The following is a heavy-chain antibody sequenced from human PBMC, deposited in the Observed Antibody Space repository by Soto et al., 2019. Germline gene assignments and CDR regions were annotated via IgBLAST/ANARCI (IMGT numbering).Heavy chain of an antibody. J-gene: IGHJ5*02. CDR3: ARGGWELLGGGYNWFDP. CDR1: GYTFTGYY. V-gene: IGHV1-2*02. D-gene: IGHD1-26*01. CDR2: INPNSGCT. Sequence: QVPLVQSGAEVKKPGASVKVSCKASGYTFTGYYMLWVRQAPGQVLEWMGWINPNSGCTNYAQKSQGRVTMTRDTYISTAYLERSRLSNDDTAVYYCARGGWELLGGGYNWFDPWGQGTLVTVSS.